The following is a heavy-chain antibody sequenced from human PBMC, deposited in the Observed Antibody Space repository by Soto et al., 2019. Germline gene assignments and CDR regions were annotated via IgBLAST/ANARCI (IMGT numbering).Heavy chain of an antibody. Sequence: QVQLVESGGGVVQPGGSLRLSCAASGFTFSSYGMHWVRQAPGKGLEWVAVIWYDGSNKYYADSVKGRFTISRDNSKNTLYLQMNSLRAEDTAVYYCARGDTAMAPVDYWGQGTLVTVSS. D-gene: IGHD5-18*01. V-gene: IGHV3-33*01. CDR2: IWYDGSNK. CDR1: GFTFSSYG. CDR3: ARGDTAMAPVDY. J-gene: IGHJ4*02.